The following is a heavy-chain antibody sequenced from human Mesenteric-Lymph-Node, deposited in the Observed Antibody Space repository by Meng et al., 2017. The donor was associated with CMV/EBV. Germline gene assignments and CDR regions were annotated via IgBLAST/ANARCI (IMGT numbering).Heavy chain of an antibody. CDR3: ARGEDIVVVPAAGARPYYYYGMDV. J-gene: IGHJ6*02. V-gene: IGHV3-21*01. Sequence: GESLKISCAASGFTFSSYSMNWVRQAPGKGLEWVSSISSSSSYIYYADSVKGRFTISRGNAKNSLYLQMNSLRAEDTAVYYCARGEDIVVVPAAGARPYYYYGMDVWGQGTTVTVSS. D-gene: IGHD2-2*01. CDR1: GFTFSSYS. CDR2: ISSSSSYI.